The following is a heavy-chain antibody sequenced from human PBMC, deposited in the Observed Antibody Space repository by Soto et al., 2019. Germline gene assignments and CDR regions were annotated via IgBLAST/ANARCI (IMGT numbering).Heavy chain of an antibody. CDR2: IYYSGST. CDR1: GGSISSGGYY. V-gene: IGHV4-31*03. Sequence: SETLSLTCTVSGGSISSGGYYWSWIRQHPGKGLEWIGYIYYSGSTYYNPSLKSRVTISVDTSKNQFSLKLSSVTAADTAVYYCARADAETYYYYYYGMDVWGQGTTVTVSS. J-gene: IGHJ6*02. CDR3: ARADAETYYYYYYGMDV.